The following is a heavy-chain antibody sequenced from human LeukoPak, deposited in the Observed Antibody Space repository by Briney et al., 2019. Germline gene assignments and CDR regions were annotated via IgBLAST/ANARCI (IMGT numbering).Heavy chain of an antibody. V-gene: IGHV3-21*01. CDR3: ARDSITMVRGVTRDDAFDI. CDR2: ISSSSSYI. J-gene: IGHJ3*02. D-gene: IGHD3-10*01. Sequence: GGSLRLSCAASGFTFSSYSMNWVRQAPGKGLEWVSSISSSSSYIYYADSVKGRFTISRDNAKNSLYLQMNSLRAEDTAVYYWARDSITMVRGVTRDDAFDIWGQGTMVTVSS. CDR1: GFTFSSYS.